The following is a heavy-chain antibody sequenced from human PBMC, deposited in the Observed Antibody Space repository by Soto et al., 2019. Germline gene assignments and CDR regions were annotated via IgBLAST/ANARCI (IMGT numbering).Heavy chain of an antibody. Sequence: ASVKVSCKASGYTFTNYIISWVRQAPGQGLEWMGRISDYNGNADYSQQLQGRVTMTTDTSTNTAYMELRSLTSDDTAVYYCARAPGSYFYYFDSWGQGTQVTVSS. CDR2: ISDYNGNA. CDR3: ARAPGSYFYYFDS. CDR1: GYTFTNYI. J-gene: IGHJ4*02. V-gene: IGHV1-18*01. D-gene: IGHD3-10*01.